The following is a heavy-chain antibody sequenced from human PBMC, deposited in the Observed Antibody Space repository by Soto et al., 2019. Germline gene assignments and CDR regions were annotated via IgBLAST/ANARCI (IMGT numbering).Heavy chain of an antibody. J-gene: IGHJ4*02. CDR2: IYPGDSDT. Sequence: PXEXLKISCQSSGYXFRHYCLAWVRHMPGRGLEWVGLIYPGDSDTRYNPSVQCQVTISVYRSTDTAYLQWNRLKDSDSGTYYCAKQRKATTAVGQMSFASWGQGTLVTVS. CDR3: AKQRKATTAVGQMSFAS. V-gene: IGHV5-51*01. CDR1: GYXFRHYC. D-gene: IGHD6-13*01.